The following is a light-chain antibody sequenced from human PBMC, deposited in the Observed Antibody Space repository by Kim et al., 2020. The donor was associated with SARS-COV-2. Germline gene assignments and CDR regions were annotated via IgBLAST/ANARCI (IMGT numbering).Light chain of an antibody. Sequence: IVMTQSPATLSVSPGERVTLSCRASQSVKNNLAWYQQRPGQAPRLLIYGASTRATDISARFSGSGSGTEFTLTIRSLQSEDLAVYYCQHYNDWAVLPFGGGTTVDIK. CDR2: GAS. CDR3: QHYNDWAVLP. V-gene: IGKV3-15*01. J-gene: IGKJ4*01. CDR1: QSVKNN.